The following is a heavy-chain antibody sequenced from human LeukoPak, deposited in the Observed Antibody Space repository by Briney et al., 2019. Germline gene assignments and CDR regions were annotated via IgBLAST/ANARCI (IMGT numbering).Heavy chain of an antibody. CDR1: GGSISSYY. CDR2: IYYSGST. V-gene: IGHV4-59*08. J-gene: IGHJ4*02. Sequence: PSETLSLTCTVSGGSISSYYWSWIRQPPGKGLEWIGYIYYSGSTYYNPSLKSRVTISVDTSKNQFSLKLSSVTAADTAVYYCARQPSNDFWSGYYPQYYFDYWGQGTLVTVSS. CDR3: ARQPSNDFWSGYYPQYYFDY. D-gene: IGHD3-3*01.